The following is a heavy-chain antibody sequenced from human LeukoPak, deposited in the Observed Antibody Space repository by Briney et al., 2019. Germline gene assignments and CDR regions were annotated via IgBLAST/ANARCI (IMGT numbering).Heavy chain of an antibody. D-gene: IGHD3-22*01. V-gene: IGHV4-30-4*08. J-gene: IGHJ4*02. Sequence: SETLSLTCTVSGGSISDYYWNWMRQPPGKGLEWIGYIYYSGSTYYNPSLKSRVTISVDTSKNQFSLNLSSVTAADTAVYYCARLGKYYYDSSGYYLDYWGQGTLVTVSS. CDR1: GGSISDYY. CDR2: IYYSGST. CDR3: ARLGKYYYDSSGYYLDY.